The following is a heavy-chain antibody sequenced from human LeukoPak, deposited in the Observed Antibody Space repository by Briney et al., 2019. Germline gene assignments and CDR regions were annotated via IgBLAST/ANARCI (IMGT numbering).Heavy chain of an antibody. CDR1: GFTVSDNY. CDR3: AGSLAYCGGDCRLGDY. CDR2: VNTVGTT. V-gene: IGHV3-66*01. D-gene: IGHD2-21*02. Sequence: GGSLRLSCAASGFTVSDNYMGWVRQAPAKGLEWVSVVNTVGTTYYADSVRGRFTISRDNSKNTLSLQMNSLRVEDTAVYYCAGSLAYCGGDCRLGDYWGQGTLVTVSS. J-gene: IGHJ4*02.